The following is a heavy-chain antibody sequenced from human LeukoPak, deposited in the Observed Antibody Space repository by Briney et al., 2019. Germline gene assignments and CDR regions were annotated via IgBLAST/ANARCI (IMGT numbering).Heavy chain of an antibody. CDR1: GFTFGSYW. D-gene: IGHD3-22*01. J-gene: IGHJ4*02. CDR3: AREPSYYYDSSGYDY. CDR2: MKEDGSEK. Sequence: GGSLRLSCAASGFTFGSYWMSWVRQAPGKGLEWVANMKEDGSEKYYVDSVKGRFTISRDSAKKSLYLQMNSLRAEDTAVYYCAREPSYYYDSSGYDYWGQGTLVTVSS. V-gene: IGHV3-7*01.